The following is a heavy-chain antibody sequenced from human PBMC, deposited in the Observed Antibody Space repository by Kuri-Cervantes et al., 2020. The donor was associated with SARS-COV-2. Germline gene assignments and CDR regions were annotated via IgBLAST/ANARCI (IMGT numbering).Heavy chain of an antibody. CDR3: AKPEAAGPFHYGMDV. CDR2: ISYDGSNK. Sequence: GESLKISCAASGFTFSSYAMHWVRQAPGKGLEWVAVISYDGSNKYYADSVKGRFTISRDNSKNTLYLQMNSLRAEDTAVYYCAKPEAAGPFHYGMDVWGQGTTVTVSS. V-gene: IGHV3-30-3*01. D-gene: IGHD6-13*01. J-gene: IGHJ6*02. CDR1: GFTFSSYA.